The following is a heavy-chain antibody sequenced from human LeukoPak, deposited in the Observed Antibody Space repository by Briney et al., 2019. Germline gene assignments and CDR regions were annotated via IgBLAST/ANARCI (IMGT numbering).Heavy chain of an antibody. V-gene: IGHV4-39*01. CDR2: MYYSGGT. D-gene: IGHD2-2*01. Sequence: SETLSLTCTVSGGSISSSSHYWGWICQPPGKGLEWIGSMYYSGGTYYNPSLKSRVSISIETSKNQFSLKLNSVTAADTAVYYCARLVRYCSTDTCYPFDYWGQGTLVTVSS. CDR3: ARLVRYCSTDTCYPFDY. CDR1: GGSISSSSHY. J-gene: IGHJ4*02.